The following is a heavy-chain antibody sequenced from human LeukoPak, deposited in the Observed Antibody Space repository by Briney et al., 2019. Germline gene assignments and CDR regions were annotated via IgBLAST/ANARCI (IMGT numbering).Heavy chain of an antibody. CDR2: IYYSGST. CDR1: GGSISSSSYY. Sequence: SETLSLTCTVSGGSISSSSYYWGWIRQPPGKGLGWIGSIYYSGSTYCNPSLKSRVTISVDTSKNQFSLKLSSVTAADTAVYYCASIPISSRYYFDYWGQGTLVTVSS. D-gene: IGHD2-2*02. CDR3: ASIPISSRYYFDY. J-gene: IGHJ4*02. V-gene: IGHV4-39*01.